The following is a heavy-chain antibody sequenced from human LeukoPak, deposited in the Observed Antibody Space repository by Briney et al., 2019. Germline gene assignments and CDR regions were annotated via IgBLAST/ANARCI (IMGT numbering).Heavy chain of an antibody. V-gene: IGHV1-46*01. Sequence: ASVKVSCKASGYTFTSYYMHWVRQAPGQGLEWMGIINPSGGSTSYAQKFQGRVTMTRDMSTSTVYMELSSLRSEDTAVYYCASALLWFGELTPLDYWGQGTLVTASS. CDR3: ASALLWFGELTPLDY. D-gene: IGHD3-10*01. CDR2: INPSGGST. J-gene: IGHJ4*02. CDR1: GYTFTSYY.